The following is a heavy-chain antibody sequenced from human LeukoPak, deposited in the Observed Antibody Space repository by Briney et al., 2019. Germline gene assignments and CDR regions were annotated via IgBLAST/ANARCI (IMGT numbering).Heavy chain of an antibody. J-gene: IGHJ3*02. CDR2: INHSGST. Sequence: SETLSLTCAVYGGSFSGYYWSWIRQPPGKGLEWIGEINHSGSTNYNPSLKSRVTISVDTSKNQFSLKLSSVTAADTAVYYCARAYYYGSGSYAFDIWGQGTMVTVSS. CDR3: ARAYYYGSGSYAFDI. D-gene: IGHD3-10*01. V-gene: IGHV4-34*01. CDR1: GGSFSGYY.